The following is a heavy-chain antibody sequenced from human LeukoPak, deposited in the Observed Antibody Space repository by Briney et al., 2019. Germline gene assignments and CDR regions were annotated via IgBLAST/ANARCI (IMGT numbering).Heavy chain of an antibody. J-gene: IGHJ4*02. V-gene: IGHV3-23*01. CDR2: IIGSGAST. CDR3: AKSLYAVVMVAAPAFDY. CDR1: GFTFSHYA. D-gene: IGHD2-15*01. Sequence: GGSLKLSCAASGFTFSHYAMSWVRQAPGKGLEWVSIIIGSGASTYYADSVKGRFTISRDNSKNTLNLQMNSLRDEDTAVYYCAKSLYAVVMVAAPAFDYWGRGTLVSVSS.